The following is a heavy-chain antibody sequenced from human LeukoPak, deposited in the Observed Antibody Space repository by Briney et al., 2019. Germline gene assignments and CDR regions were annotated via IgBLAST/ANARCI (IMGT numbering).Heavy chain of an antibody. V-gene: IGHV4-59*01. CDR1: GGSISSYY. J-gene: IGHJ4*02. D-gene: IGHD4-23*01. Sequence: SETLSLTCTVSGGSISSYYWSWIRQPPGKGLEWIGYIYYSGSTNYNPSLKSRVTISVDTSKNQFSLKLSSVTAADTAVYYCARTKSRYGGNSNFDYWGQGTLVTVSS. CDR2: IYYSGST. CDR3: ARTKSRYGGNSNFDY.